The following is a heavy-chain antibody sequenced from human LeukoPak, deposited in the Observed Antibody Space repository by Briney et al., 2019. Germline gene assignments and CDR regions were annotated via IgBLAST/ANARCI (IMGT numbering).Heavy chain of an antibody. D-gene: IGHD2-2*01. CDR1: GFTFSNYA. J-gene: IGHJ4*02. V-gene: IGHV3-23*01. CDR2: ISGSGDFT. CDR3: AKNVGYCSSITCYKPLDN. Sequence: QPGGSLRLSCAASGFTFSNYAMTWVRQAPGKGLEWVSVISGSGDFTYYADSVKGRFTISRDHFKNTLHLQMNSLRAEDTAVYYCAKNVGYCSSITCYKPLDNWGQGTLVTVSP.